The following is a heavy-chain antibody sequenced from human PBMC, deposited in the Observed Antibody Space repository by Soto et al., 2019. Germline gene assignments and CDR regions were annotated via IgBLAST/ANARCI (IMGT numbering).Heavy chain of an antibody. J-gene: IGHJ5*02. V-gene: IGHV4-59*01. CDR1: GFPISSSY. CDR3: ARDPGYSYGNT. D-gene: IGHD5-18*01. Sequence: SETLSLTCPFSGFPISSSYWSWIRQPPGKGLEWIGYIYYSGTTNYNPSLKSRVTISVDTSKNQFSLKLNSVTAADTAVYYCARDPGYSYGNTWGQGTLVTVSS. CDR2: IYYSGTT.